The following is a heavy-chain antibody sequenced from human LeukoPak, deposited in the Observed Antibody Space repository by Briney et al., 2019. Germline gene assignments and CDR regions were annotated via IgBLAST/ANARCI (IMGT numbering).Heavy chain of an antibody. Sequence: ASVKVSCKASGYTFTSYGISWVRQAPGQGLEWMGWISAYNGNTNYAQKLQGRVTMTTDTSTSTAHMELRSLRSDDTAVYYCARGPIIDIAIIPAADEYYYMDVWGKGTTVTVSS. J-gene: IGHJ6*03. CDR2: ISAYNGNT. D-gene: IGHD2-2*01. V-gene: IGHV1-18*01. CDR1: GYTFTSYG. CDR3: ARGPIIDIAIIPAADEYYYMDV.